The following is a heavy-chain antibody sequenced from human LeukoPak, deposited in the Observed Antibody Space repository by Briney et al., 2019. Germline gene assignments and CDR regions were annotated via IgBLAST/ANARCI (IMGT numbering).Heavy chain of an antibody. CDR2: IYYSGST. CDR3: ARHKSSWYSYYYYYYMDV. J-gene: IGHJ6*03. CDR1: GGSLSSYY. D-gene: IGHD6-13*01. V-gene: IGHV4-59*01. Sequence: SETLSLTCTVSGGSLSSYYWSWIRQPPGKGLEWIGYIYYSGSTNYNPSLKSRVTISVDTSKNQFSLKLSSVTAADTAVYYCARHKSSWYSYYYYYYMDVWGKGTTVTISS.